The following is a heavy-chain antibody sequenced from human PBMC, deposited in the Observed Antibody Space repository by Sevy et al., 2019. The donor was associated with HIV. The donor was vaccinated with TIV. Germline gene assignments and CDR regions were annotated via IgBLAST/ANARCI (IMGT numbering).Heavy chain of an antibody. Sequence: LRLSCAASGVTFTLYGMHWVRQPPGKGLEWVAFIRYDGTNKKYADSVKGRFTIFKDNPKNTLYLQMNSLRPEDTAVYYCAKGWSLGLDIVVDGGHNAMDVWGQGTTVTVSS. CDR2: IRYDGTNK. V-gene: IGHV3-30*02. CDR1: GVTFTLYG. CDR3: AKGWSLGLDIVVDGGHNAMDV. D-gene: IGHD2-2*01. J-gene: IGHJ6*02.